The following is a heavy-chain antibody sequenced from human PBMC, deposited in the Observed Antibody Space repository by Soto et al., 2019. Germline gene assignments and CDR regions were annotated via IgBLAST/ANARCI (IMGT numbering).Heavy chain of an antibody. J-gene: IGHJ3*02. CDR2: ISGSGGST. V-gene: IGHV3-23*01. Sequence: PGGSLRLSCAASGFTFSSYAMSWVRQAPGKGLEWVSAISGSGGSTYYADSVKGRFTISRDNSKNTLYLQMNSLRAEDTAVYYCANLPEVTTVTNDAFDIWGQGTMVTVSS. D-gene: IGHD4-17*01. CDR3: ANLPEVTTVTNDAFDI. CDR1: GFTFSSYA.